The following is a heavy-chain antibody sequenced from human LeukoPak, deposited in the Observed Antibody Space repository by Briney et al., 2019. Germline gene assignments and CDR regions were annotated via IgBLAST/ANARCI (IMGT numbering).Heavy chain of an antibody. J-gene: IGHJ4*02. V-gene: IGHV4-34*01. CDR1: GGSFSGYY. CDR3: ARGSRYFDY. CDR2: INHSGST. Sequence: SETLSLTCAVYGGSFSGYYWSWIRQPPGKGLEWIGEINHSGSTNYNPSLKSRVTISVDTSKNQFSLKLSSVTAADTAVYYCARGSRYFDYWGQGTLVTVSS.